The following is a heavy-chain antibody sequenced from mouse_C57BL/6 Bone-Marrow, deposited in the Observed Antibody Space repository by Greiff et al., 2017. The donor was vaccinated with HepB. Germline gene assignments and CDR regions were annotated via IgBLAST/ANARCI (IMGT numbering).Heavy chain of an antibody. J-gene: IGHJ2*01. D-gene: IGHD4-1*01. Sequence: EVKVEESGGGLVQPGGSMKLSCAASGFTFSDAWMDWVRQSPEKGLEWVADIRNKANNHATYYAESVKGRFTISRDDSKSSVYLQMNSLRAEDTGIYYCTRRGGTYWGQGTTLTVSS. CDR1: GFTFSDAW. CDR2: IRNKANNHAT. V-gene: IGHV6-6*01. CDR3: TRRGGTY.